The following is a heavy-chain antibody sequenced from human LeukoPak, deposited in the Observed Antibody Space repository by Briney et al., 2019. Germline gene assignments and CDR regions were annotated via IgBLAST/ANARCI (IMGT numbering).Heavy chain of an antibody. CDR3: AKRSCSGGSCNFDY. D-gene: IGHD2-15*01. CDR1: GFTFSNYA. J-gene: IGHJ4*02. CDR2: ISDSGGAT. V-gene: IGHV3-23*01. Sequence: PGGSLRLSCAASGFTFSNYAMSWVRQAPGKGLEWVSAISDSGGATNYADSVKGRFTTSRDNSKNTLYLQMNSLRAEDTAVYYCAKRSCSGGSCNFDYWGQGTLVTVSS.